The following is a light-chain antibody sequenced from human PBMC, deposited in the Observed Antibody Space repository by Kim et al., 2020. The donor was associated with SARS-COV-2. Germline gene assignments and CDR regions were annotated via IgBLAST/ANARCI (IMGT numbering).Light chain of an antibody. Sequence: GQSVTISCTGTSSDVGGYNYVSWYQQHPGKAPKLLIFEVTKRPSGVPDRFSASKSGNTASLTVSGLQAEDEADYYCSSYAGSNHLVFGGGTKLTVL. V-gene: IGLV2-8*01. CDR3: SSYAGSNHLV. CDR2: EVT. CDR1: SSDVGGYNY. J-gene: IGLJ2*01.